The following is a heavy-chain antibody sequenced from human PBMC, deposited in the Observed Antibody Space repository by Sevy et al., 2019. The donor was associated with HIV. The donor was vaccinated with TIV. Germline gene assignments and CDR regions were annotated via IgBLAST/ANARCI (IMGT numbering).Heavy chain of an antibody. CDR2: IYSDGRT. Sequence: GGSLRLSCAASGFTVNSNYMTWVRQAPGKGLELVSVIYSDGRTYYPDSVKGRFSISRDNSKNTLYLHMKSLRPEDTAVYYCARDRYYDASGYYYYYYGMDVWGQGTTVTVSS. D-gene: IGHD3-22*01. V-gene: IGHV3-66*01. J-gene: IGHJ6*02. CDR1: GFTVNSNY. CDR3: ARDRYYDASGYYYYYYGMDV.